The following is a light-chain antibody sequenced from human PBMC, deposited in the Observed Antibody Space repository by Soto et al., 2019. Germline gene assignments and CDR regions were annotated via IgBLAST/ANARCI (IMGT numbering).Light chain of an antibody. J-gene: IGKJ1*01. CDR2: NAF. Sequence: EIVLTQSPGTLSLSPGERATLSCRASQSVSSSYLAWYQQKPGQAPRLLIYNAFNRATGIPDRFSGSGSGTDFTLTISRLEPEDFAVYYCQQYSSSRTFGQGTKVDIK. CDR3: QQYSSSRT. V-gene: IGKV3-20*01. CDR1: QSVSSSY.